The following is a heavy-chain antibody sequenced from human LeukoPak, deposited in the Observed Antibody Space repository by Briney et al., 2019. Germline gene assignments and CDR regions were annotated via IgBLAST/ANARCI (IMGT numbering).Heavy chain of an antibody. Sequence: VASVTVSFKASGYTFTAYYLHWVRQAPGQGLEWVGWIYPNSGETSYAQKFQGRVTMTTDTPISTAFMEPSSLRSDDTAVFYCARQLGPGMRYYFDFWGQGTLLTVSS. V-gene: IGHV1-2*02. D-gene: IGHD3-10*01. CDR3: ARQLGPGMRYYFDF. CDR1: GYTFTAYY. CDR2: IYPNSGET. J-gene: IGHJ4*02.